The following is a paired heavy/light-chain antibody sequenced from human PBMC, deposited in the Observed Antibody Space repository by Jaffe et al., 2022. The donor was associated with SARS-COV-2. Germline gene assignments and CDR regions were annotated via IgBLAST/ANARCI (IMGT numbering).Heavy chain of an antibody. CDR3: AKSTYHDTRWFDP. V-gene: IGHV3-23*01. CDR1: GFTSSIYA. CDR2: ISNSGDIT. Sequence: EVQLLESGGGLVQPGGSLRLSCAASGFTSSIYAMSWVRQAPGKGLEWVSTISNSGDITYYADSVKGRFTISRDNSKNTLFLQMNSLRDEDTALYYCAKSTYHDTRWFDPWGQGTLVIVSS. D-gene: IGHD3-9*01. J-gene: IGHJ5*02.
Light chain of an antibody. J-gene: IGKJ5*01. V-gene: IGKV3-11*01. CDR1: QSISIY. CDR2: DAS. Sequence: EIVLTQSPATLSLSPGEGATLSCRASQSISIYLAWYQQKPGQAPRLLIYDASKRATGIPARFSGSGSGTDFTLTISSLEPEDFAVYYCQQRSNWPPITFGQGTRLEIK. CDR3: QQRSNWPPIT.